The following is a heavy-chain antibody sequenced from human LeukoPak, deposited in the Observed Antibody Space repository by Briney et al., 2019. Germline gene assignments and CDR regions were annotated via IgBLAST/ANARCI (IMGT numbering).Heavy chain of an antibody. CDR3: AKGISSAIGDAFDI. D-gene: IGHD6-6*01. Sequence: GGSLRLSCAGDGFPFSSNPISWVRQPPGEWLEGVSAITASGDSTYSADSVKGRFTISRDNSRNTFFLEMRSLRAEDTAVYYWAKGISSAIGDAFDIWGQGTMVTVS. V-gene: IGHV3-23*01. CDR2: ITASGDST. J-gene: IGHJ3*02. CDR1: GFPFSSNP.